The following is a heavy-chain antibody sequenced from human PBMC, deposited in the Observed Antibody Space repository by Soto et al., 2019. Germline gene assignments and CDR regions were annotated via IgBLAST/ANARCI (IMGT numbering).Heavy chain of an antibody. CDR2: ISAYNGNT. J-gene: IGHJ4*02. CDR1: GYTFTSYG. Sequence: QVQLVQSGAEVKKPGASVKVSCKASGYTFTSYGISWVRQAPGQGLEWMGWISAYNGNTNYAQKLQGRVTMXXDXSKXTAYMELRSLRSDDTAVYYCAREPPHSSGLRRFDYWGQGTLVTVSS. V-gene: IGHV1-18*01. CDR3: AREPPHSSGLRRFDY. D-gene: IGHD6-19*01.